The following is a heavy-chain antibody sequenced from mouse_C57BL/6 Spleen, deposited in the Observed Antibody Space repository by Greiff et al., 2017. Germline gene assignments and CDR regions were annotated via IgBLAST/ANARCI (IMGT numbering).Heavy chain of an antibody. CDR3: TRGGGDYERDYYAMDY. Sequence: DVKLQESGEGLVKPGGSLKLSCAASGFTFSSYAMSWVRQTPEKRLEWVAYISSGGDYIYYADTVKGRFTISRDNARNTLYLQMSSLKSEDTAMYYCTRGGGDYERDYYAMDYWGQGTSVTVSS. CDR2: ISSGGDYI. J-gene: IGHJ4*01. CDR1: GFTFSSYA. V-gene: IGHV5-9-1*02. D-gene: IGHD2-4*01.